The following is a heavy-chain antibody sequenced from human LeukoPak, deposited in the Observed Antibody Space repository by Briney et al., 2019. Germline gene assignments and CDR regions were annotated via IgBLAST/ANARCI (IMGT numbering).Heavy chain of an antibody. V-gene: IGHV4-61*08. D-gene: IGHD6-13*01. CDR1: GGSVSSGGYY. J-gene: IGHJ4*02. Sequence: PSETLSLTCTVSGGSVSSGGYYWSWIRQPPGKGLEWIGYIYYSGSTNYNPSLKSRVTISVDTSKNQFSLKLSSVTAADTAVYYCASAPDVRGRRGQQLDPFDYWGQGTLVTVSS. CDR2: IYYSGST. CDR3: ASAPDVRGRRGQQLDPFDY.